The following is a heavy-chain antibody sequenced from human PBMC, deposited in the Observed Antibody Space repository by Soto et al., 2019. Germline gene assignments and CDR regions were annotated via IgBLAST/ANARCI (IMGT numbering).Heavy chain of an antibody. Sequence: EVQLVESGGGLVQPGGSLRLSCVASGFTFSGYWMSWVRQAPGKGLEWVASIKQDGSEKYYVDSVKGRFTISRDNAKNSLYLQMNSLRVEDTAVYFCAREVWGSYRKPRVWYWGQGALVTVSS. CDR2: IKQDGSEK. D-gene: IGHD3-16*02. V-gene: IGHV3-7*01. J-gene: IGHJ4*02. CDR1: GFTFSGYW. CDR3: AREVWGSYRKPRVWY.